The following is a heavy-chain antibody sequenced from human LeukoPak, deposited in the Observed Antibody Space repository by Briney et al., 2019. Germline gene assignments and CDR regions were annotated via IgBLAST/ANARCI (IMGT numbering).Heavy chain of an antibody. CDR2: IYYSGGT. CDR1: GGSISTYY. V-gene: IGHV4-59*01. Sequence: PSETLSLTCTVSGGSISTYYWSWVRQPPGKGLEWIGYIYYSGGTNYNPSLKSRVTISVHTSKNQVSLKLSSVTAADTAVYYCVRGIYCSSTSCQVSGYMDVWGKGTTVTVSS. J-gene: IGHJ6*03. CDR3: VRGIYCSSTSCQVSGYMDV. D-gene: IGHD2-2*01.